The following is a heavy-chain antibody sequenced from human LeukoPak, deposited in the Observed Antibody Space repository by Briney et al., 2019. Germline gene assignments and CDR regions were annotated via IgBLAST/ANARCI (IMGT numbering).Heavy chain of an antibody. CDR3: AGTSIAYEFFDY. J-gene: IGHJ4*02. D-gene: IGHD6-6*01. CDR2: IYYSGST. CDR1: GVSISSGGYY. Sequence: PSQTLSLTCTVSGVSISSGGYYWSWIRQHPGKGLEWIGYIYYSGSTYYNPSLKSRVTISVDTSKNQFSLKLSSVTAADAAVYYCAGTSIAYEFFDYWGQGTLVTVSS. V-gene: IGHV4-31*03.